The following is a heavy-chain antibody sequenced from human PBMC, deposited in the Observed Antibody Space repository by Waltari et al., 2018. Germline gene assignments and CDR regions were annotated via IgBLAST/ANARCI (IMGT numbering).Heavy chain of an antibody. J-gene: IGHJ6*02. V-gene: IGHV4-59*01. CDR2: IYYSGST. CDR3: ARVSWYCSSTSCPTPTWNGMDV. D-gene: IGHD2-2*01. CDR1: GGSISSYY. Sequence: QVQLQESGPGLVKPSETLSLTCTVSGGSISSYYWSWIRQPPGKGLEWIGYIYYSGSTNYNPSLKSRVTISVDTSKNQFSLKLSSVTAADTAVYYCARVSWYCSSTSCPTPTWNGMDVWGQGTTVTVSS.